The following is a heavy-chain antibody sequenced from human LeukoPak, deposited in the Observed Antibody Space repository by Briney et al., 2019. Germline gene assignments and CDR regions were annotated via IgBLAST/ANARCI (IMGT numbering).Heavy chain of an antibody. CDR1: GGSISSYY. V-gene: IGHV4-59*12. J-gene: IGHJ4*02. CDR3: ARGDYDILTGYYKAIDY. CDR2: IYYSGST. D-gene: IGHD3-9*01. Sequence: SETLSLTCTVSGGSISSYYWSWIRQPPGKGLEWIGYIYYSGSTNYNPSLKSRVTISVDTSKNQFSLKLSSVTAADTAVYYCARGDYDILTGYYKAIDYWGQGTLVTVSS.